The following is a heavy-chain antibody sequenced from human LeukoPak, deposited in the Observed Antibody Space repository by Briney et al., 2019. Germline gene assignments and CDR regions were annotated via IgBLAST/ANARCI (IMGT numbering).Heavy chain of an antibody. J-gene: IGHJ4*02. V-gene: IGHV3-48*03. CDR1: GFTFSSYE. Sequence: PGGSLRLSCAASGFTFSSYEMNWVRQAPGKGLEWVSYISSSGSTIYYADSVKGRFTISRDNAKNSLSLQMNSLRAEDMALYYCAKGYSGSYYSPPIFDYWGQGTLVTVSS. CDR2: ISSSGSTI. D-gene: IGHD1-26*01. CDR3: AKGYSGSYYSPPIFDY.